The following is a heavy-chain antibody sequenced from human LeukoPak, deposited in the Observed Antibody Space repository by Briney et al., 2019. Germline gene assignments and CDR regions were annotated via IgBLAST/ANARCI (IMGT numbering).Heavy chain of an antibody. V-gene: IGHV1-3*01. CDR3: ARGLYGDYFGY. Sequence: ASVKVSCKASGYTFSRYGIHWVRQAPGQRLGWMGWINAGNENTKYSQKFQGRVSITRDTSASTAYMELSSLTSEDTAVYYCARGLYGDYFGYWGQGTLVTVSS. J-gene: IGHJ4*02. CDR2: INAGNENT. D-gene: IGHD4-17*01. CDR1: GYTFSRYG.